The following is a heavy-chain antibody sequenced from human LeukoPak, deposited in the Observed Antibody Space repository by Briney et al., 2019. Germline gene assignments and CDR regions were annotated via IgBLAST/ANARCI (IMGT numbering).Heavy chain of an antibody. Sequence: PGGSLRLSCAASGFTFSSYEMNWVRQAPGKGLEWVSYIRSSGSTIYYADSVKGRFIISRDNSKNTLYLQMNSLRAEDTAVYYCARLTMVRGVFADYWGQGTLVTVSP. D-gene: IGHD3-10*01. J-gene: IGHJ4*02. CDR2: IRSSGSTI. CDR1: GFTFSSYE. V-gene: IGHV3-48*03. CDR3: ARLTMVRGVFADY.